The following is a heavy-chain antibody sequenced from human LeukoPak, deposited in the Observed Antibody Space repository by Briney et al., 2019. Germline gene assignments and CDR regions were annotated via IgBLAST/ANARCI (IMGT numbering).Heavy chain of an antibody. Sequence: GGSLRLSCAASGFTFDDYAMHWVRQAPGKGLEWVSLISGDGGSTYYADSVKGRFTISRDNSKNSLYLQMNSLRTEDTALYYCAKDRHYYDSSGYYYGGGDYWGQGTLVTVSS. V-gene: IGHV3-43*02. CDR1: GFTFDDYA. J-gene: IGHJ4*02. D-gene: IGHD3-22*01. CDR2: ISGDGGST. CDR3: AKDRHYYDSSGYYYGGGDY.